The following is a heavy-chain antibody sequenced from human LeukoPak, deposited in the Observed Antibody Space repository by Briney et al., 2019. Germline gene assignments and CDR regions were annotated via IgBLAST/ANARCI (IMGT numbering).Heavy chain of an antibody. CDR1: GFTFGDYA. Sequence: QPGRSLRLSCTASGFTFGDYAMSWVRQAPGKGLEWVSAISGSGGSTYYADSVKGRFTISRDNSKNTLYLQMNSLRAEDTAVYYCAKDRFGDSSSWYVLSFDYWGQGTLVTVSS. CDR3: AKDRFGDSSSWYVLSFDY. J-gene: IGHJ4*02. CDR2: ISGSGGST. V-gene: IGHV3-23*01. D-gene: IGHD6-13*01.